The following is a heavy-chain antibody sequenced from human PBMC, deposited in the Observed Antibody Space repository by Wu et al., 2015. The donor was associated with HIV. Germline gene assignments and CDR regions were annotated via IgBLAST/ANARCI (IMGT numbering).Heavy chain of an antibody. CDR3: ARDSRADGGKIFDY. CDR1: GYSFTNYY. Sequence: QVQLVQSAAEVKKPGASVKVSCKASGYSFTNYYMHWVRQAPGQGPEWMGIINPNSGTTSYARNFQGRVTFTRDTSTNTVNMELNSLRSEDTAVYYCARDSRADGGKIFDYWGQGTLVTVSS. J-gene: IGHJ4*02. CDR2: INPNSGTT. D-gene: IGHD4-23*01. V-gene: IGHV1-46*01.